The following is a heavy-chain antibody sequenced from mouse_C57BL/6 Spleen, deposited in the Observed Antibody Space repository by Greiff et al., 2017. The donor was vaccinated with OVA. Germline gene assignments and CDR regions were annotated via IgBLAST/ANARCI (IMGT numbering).Heavy chain of an antibody. D-gene: IGHD1-1*01. Sequence: QVQLKQSGPELVKPGASVKLSCKASGYTFTSYDINWVKQRPGQGLEWIGRIYPRDGSTKYNEKFKGKATLTVDTSSSTANIELHSLTSYDSAVYFCARFTTVVARYFYVWGTGTTVTVSS. J-gene: IGHJ1*03. CDR2: IYPRDGST. CDR3: ARFTTVVARYFYV. CDR1: GYTFTSYD. V-gene: IGHV1-85*01.